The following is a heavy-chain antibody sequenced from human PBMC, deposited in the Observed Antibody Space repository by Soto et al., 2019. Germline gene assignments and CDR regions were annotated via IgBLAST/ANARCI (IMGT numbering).Heavy chain of an antibody. D-gene: IGHD1-26*01. V-gene: IGHV4-4*02. J-gene: IGHJ3*02. CDR3: ARVPGELLDAFDI. CDR1: VGSISTSNW. CDR2: IYHRGST. Sequence: SETLSLTCAVSVGSISTSNWWSCVRQPPGKGPEWIGEIYHRGSTNYNPSLKSRVTISVDKSKNQFSLKLSSVTAADTAVYYCARVPGELLDAFDIWGQGTMVTVSS.